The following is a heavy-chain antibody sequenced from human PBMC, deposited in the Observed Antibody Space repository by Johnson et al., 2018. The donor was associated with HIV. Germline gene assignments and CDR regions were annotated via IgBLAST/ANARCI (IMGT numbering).Heavy chain of an antibody. V-gene: IGHV3-7*05. CDR2: IKQDGSEK. CDR3: ATFGGGSFHAFDI. Sequence: VQLVESGGGLVQPGGSLRLSCAASGFTFSSYWMGWVRQAPGKGLEWVANIKQDGSEKYYVDSRKGRFTISRDNAKNSLYLQMNSLRAEDTAVYYCATFGGGSFHAFDIWGQGTMVTVSS. D-gene: IGHD1-26*01. CDR1: GFTFSSYW. J-gene: IGHJ3*02.